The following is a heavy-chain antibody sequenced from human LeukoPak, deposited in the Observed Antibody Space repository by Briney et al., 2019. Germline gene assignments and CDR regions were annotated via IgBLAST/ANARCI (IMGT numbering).Heavy chain of an antibody. CDR2: INSDGSST. V-gene: IGHV3-74*01. D-gene: IGHD6-13*01. CDR1: GFTFSSYW. Sequence: GGSLRLSCAASGFTFSSYWMHWVRQAPGKGLLWISRINSDGSSTSYADSVKGRFTISRDNAKNTLYLQMNSLRAEDTAVYYCARRIAAAAAPYYFDYWGQGTLVTVSS. CDR3: ARRIAAAAAPYYFDY. J-gene: IGHJ4*02.